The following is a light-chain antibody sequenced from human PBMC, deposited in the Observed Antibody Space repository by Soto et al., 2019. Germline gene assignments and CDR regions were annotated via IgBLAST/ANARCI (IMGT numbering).Light chain of an antibody. CDR1: SGSVSITSY. Sequence: QAVVTQESSLSVSPGGTVTLTCGLTSGSVSITSYPSWFQQTPGQAPRTLIYSTNTRSSGVPDRFSGSILGSKAALTITGAQADDESHYYCALYMVSGIMVFGGGTKLTVL. J-gene: IGLJ3*02. CDR3: ALYMVSGIMV. V-gene: IGLV8-61*01. CDR2: STN.